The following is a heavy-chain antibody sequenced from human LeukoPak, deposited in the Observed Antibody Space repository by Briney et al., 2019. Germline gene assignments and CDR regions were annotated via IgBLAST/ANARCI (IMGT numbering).Heavy chain of an antibody. J-gene: IGHJ5*02. D-gene: IGHD4-17*01. CDR3: TTDDYGDFRWFDP. CDR2: IKSKTDGGTT. Sequence: GGSLRLSCAASGFTFSNAWMSWVRQAPGEGLEWVGRIKSKTDGGTTDYAAPVKGRFTISRDDSKNTLYLQMNSLKTEDTAVYYCTTDDYGDFRWFDPWGQGTLVTVSS. V-gene: IGHV3-15*01. CDR1: GFTFSNAW.